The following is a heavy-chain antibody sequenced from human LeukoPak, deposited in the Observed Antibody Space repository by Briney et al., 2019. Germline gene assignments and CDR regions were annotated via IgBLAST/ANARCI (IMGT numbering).Heavy chain of an antibody. D-gene: IGHD2-2*01. J-gene: IGHJ4*02. V-gene: IGHV3-21*04. CDR1: GFTFSSYS. Sequence: GGSLRLSCAASGFTFSSYSMNWVRQAPGKGLEWVSSISSSSSYIYYADSVKGRFTISRDNAKNSLYLQMNSLRAEDTAVYYCGRLPSYYGSSLYPDYWGQGTLVTVSS. CDR2: ISSSSSYI. CDR3: GRLPSYYGSSLYPDY.